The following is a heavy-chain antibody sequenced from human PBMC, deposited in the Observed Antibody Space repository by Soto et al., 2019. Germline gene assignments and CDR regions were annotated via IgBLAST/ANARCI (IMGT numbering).Heavy chain of an antibody. CDR3: TRPMPLAGYY. CDR1: GFTFSDST. V-gene: IGHV3-73*01. Sequence: GGSLRLSCAASGFTFSDSTMYWVRQASGKGLEWVGRVRTKANNYATTYAASVKGRFTISRDDSKNTAYLQMNTLQTEDTAMYYCTRPMPLAGYYWGQGTLVTVSS. CDR2: VRTKANNYAT. D-gene: IGHD2-2*01. J-gene: IGHJ4*02.